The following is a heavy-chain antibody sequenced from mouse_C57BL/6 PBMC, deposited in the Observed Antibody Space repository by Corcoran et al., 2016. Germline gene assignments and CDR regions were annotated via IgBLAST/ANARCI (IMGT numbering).Heavy chain of an antibody. CDR3: ARPIYDGNYDAMDD. Sequence: QIQLVQSGPELKKPGETVKISCKASGYTFTTYGMSWVKQAPGKGLKWMGWINTYSGVPTYADDFKGRFAFSLETSASTAYLQINNLKNEDTATYFCARPIYDGNYDAMDDWGQGTSVTVSS. J-gene: IGHJ4*01. CDR2: INTYSGVP. D-gene: IGHD2-1*01. CDR1: GYTFTTYG. V-gene: IGHV9-3*01.